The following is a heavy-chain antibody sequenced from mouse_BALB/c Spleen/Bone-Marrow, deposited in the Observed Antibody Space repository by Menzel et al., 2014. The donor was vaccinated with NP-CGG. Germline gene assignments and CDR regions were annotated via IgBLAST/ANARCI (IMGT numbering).Heavy chain of an antibody. D-gene: IGHD1-1*01. V-gene: IGHV1-7*01. J-gene: IGHJ4*01. Sequence: QVQLKESGAELAKPGASVKMSCKASGYTFTSYWMHWVKPRPGQGLEWIGYINPSTGYTEYNQKFKDKATLTADKSSSTAYMQLSSLTSEDSAVYYCARPPYYYGSSYDAMDYWGQGTSVTVSS. CDR1: GYTFTSYW. CDR2: INPSTGYT. CDR3: ARPPYYYGSSYDAMDY.